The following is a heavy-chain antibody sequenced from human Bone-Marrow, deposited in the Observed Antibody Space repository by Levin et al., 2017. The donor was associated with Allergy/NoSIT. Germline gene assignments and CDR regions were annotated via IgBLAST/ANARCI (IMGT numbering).Heavy chain of an antibody. CDR2: ISGFAVRS. CDR3: VKEFFDSSGYDQPFDY. D-gene: IGHD3-22*01. J-gene: IGHJ4*02. V-gene: IGHV3-23*01. CDR1: GFTFTNFA. Sequence: SGGSLRLSCAASGFTFTNFAMGWVRQAPGKGLEWVSTISGFAVRSYYADSVKGRFTISRDNSKNTVYLQMDSLSAEDTALYYCVKEFFDSSGYDQPFDYWGQGTLVAVSS.